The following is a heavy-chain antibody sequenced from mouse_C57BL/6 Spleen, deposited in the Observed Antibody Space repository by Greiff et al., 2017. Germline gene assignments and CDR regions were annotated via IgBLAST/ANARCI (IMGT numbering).Heavy chain of an antibody. Sequence: VQLVESEPELVKPGASVKISCKASGYAFSSPRLNWVKQRPGKGLEWIGRIYPGDGGTNYNGKFKGKATLTADKSSSTAYMQLCSLTSEDSAVYFCARNDGYPWYFDVWGTGTTVTVSS. J-gene: IGHJ1*03. V-gene: IGHV1-82*01. CDR1: GYAFSSPR. CDR3: ARNDGYPWYFDV. CDR2: IYPGDGGT. D-gene: IGHD2-3*01.